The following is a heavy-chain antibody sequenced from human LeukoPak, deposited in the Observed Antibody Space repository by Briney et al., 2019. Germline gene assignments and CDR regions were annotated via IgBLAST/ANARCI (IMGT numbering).Heavy chain of an antibody. J-gene: IGHJ4*02. CDR3: ARSAGPNGELLDY. Sequence: SETLSLTCAVSGGSISSGGYAWGWIRQPPGKGLEWIVYIYHSGSTYYNPSLNSRSTISVDRSKNQFCLKLSSVTAADTAVYYCARSAGPNGELLDYWGQGTLVTVSS. CDR1: GGSISSGGYA. CDR2: IYHSGST. V-gene: IGHV4-30-2*01. D-gene: IGHD3-10*01.